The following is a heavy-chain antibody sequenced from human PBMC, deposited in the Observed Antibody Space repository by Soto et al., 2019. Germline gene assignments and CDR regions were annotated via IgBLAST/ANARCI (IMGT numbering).Heavy chain of an antibody. Sequence: SVKVSCKASGGTFSSYAISWVRQAPGQGLEWMGGIIPIFGTANYAQKFQGRVTITADKSTSTAYMELSSLRSEDTAVYYCARVISGYSGYDPDPAMDYWGQGPLATASS. CDR1: GGTFSSYA. J-gene: IGHJ4*02. CDR2: IIPIFGTA. D-gene: IGHD5-12*01. CDR3: ARVISGYSGYDPDPAMDY. V-gene: IGHV1-69*06.